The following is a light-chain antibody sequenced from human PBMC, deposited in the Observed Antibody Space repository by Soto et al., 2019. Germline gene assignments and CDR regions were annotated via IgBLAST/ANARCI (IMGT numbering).Light chain of an antibody. CDR1: SSDVGSYNL. CDR2: EVT. CDR3: CSYAGSKV. J-gene: IGLJ1*01. V-gene: IGLV2-23*02. Sequence: QSVLTQPASGSGPPGQSITISCTGTSSDVGSYNLVSWYQQNPGKAPKLMIYEVTKRPSGVSNRFSGSKSGNTASLTISGLQAEDEDDYYCCSYAGSKVFGTGTTVTVL.